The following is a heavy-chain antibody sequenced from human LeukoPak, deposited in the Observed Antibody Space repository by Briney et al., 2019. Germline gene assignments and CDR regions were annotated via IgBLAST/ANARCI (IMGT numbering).Heavy chain of an antibody. CDR1: GFTFSTYT. D-gene: IGHD6-19*01. J-gene: IGHJ4*02. Sequence: GGSLRLSCAASGFTFSTYTMNWVRQAPGKGLEWISYISSSGSTTYYADSVKGRFTISRDNAKNSLYLQMNSLRTEDTAVYYCARGGWVDYWGQGILVTVSS. V-gene: IGHV3-48*04. CDR2: ISSSGSTT. CDR3: ARGGWVDY.